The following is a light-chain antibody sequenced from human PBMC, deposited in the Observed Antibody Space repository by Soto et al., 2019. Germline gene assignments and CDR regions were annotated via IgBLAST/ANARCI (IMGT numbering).Light chain of an antibody. V-gene: IGLV2-8*01. CDR2: EVT. J-gene: IGLJ1*01. CDR3: NSYVGSNNYV. Sequence: SALTQPPSASGSPGQSVTISCIGTASDIGRYNYVSWYQHHPGKAPKLIIYEVTKRPSGVPDRFSGSKSGNTASLTVSGLHADDEADYYCNSYVGSNNYVFGTGTKVTVL. CDR1: ASDIGRYNY.